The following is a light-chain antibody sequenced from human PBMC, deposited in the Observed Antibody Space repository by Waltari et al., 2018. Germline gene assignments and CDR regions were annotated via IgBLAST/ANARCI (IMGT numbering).Light chain of an antibody. J-gene: IGLJ2*01. Sequence: QSVLTQPPSVSAAPGQKVTISCSGSSSNIGNYFVSWYHQLPGAAPNLPIYDKNKRPSGIPDRFSASKSGTSATLGITGLQIGDEADYYCATWDNSLTDVVFGGGTKLTVL. CDR3: ATWDNSLTDVV. CDR2: DKN. CDR1: SSNIGNYF. V-gene: IGLV1-51*01.